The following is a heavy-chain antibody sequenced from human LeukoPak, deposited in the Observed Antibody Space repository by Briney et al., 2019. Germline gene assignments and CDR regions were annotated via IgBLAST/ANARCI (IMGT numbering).Heavy chain of an antibody. J-gene: IGHJ1*01. V-gene: IGHV3-23*01. CDR3: AKAYYYDSSGLEYFQH. Sequence: GGSLRLSCAASGFSFTKYAMNWVRQAPGKGLEWVSAISGSGGSTYYADSVKGRFTISRDNSKNTLYLQMNSLRAEDTAVYYCAKAYYYDSSGLEYFQHWGQGTLVTVSS. CDR1: GFSFTKYA. CDR2: ISGSGGST. D-gene: IGHD3-22*01.